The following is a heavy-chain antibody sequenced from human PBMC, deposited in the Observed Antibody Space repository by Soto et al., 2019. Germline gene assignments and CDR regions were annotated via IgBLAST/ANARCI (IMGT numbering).Heavy chain of an antibody. CDR1: GFTFSSYA. CDR3: AKRHYDFWSGYSIGYYYYYGMDV. D-gene: IGHD3-3*01. J-gene: IGHJ6*02. Sequence: GGSLRLSCAASGFTFSSYAMSWVRQAPGKGLEWVSAISGSGGSTYYADSVKGRFTISRGNSKNTLYLQMNSLRAEDTAVYYCAKRHYDFWSGYSIGYYYYYGMDVWGQGTTVTVAS. CDR2: ISGSGGST. V-gene: IGHV3-23*01.